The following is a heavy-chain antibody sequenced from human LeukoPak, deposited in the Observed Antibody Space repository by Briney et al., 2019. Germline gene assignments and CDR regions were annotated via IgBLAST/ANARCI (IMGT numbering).Heavy chain of an antibody. CDR3: ARRGHYDSSGYSDYHFDY. D-gene: IGHD3-22*01. Sequence: GESLKISCKGSGYSFTTYWIGWVRQMPGKGLEWMGIIYPGDSDTRYSPSFQGQVTISADKSISTAYLQWSSLKASDTAMYYCARRGHYDSSGYSDYHFDYWGQGILVTVFS. CDR2: IYPGDSDT. CDR1: GYSFTTYW. V-gene: IGHV5-51*01. J-gene: IGHJ4*02.